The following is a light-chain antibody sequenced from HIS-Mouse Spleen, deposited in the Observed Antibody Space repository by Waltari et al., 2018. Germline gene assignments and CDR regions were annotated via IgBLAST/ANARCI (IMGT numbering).Light chain of an antibody. CDR1: QSISSY. CDR2: ASS. J-gene: IGKJ1*01. CDR3: QQSYSTPRT. V-gene: IGKV1-39*01. Sequence: DIQMTQSPSSLSASVGDRVTITCRASQSISSYLNWYQQKPGKAPKLLIYASSSLQRWVPSRFICSGSVTDFTLTISSLQPEDFATYYCQQSYSTPRTFVQGTKVEIK.